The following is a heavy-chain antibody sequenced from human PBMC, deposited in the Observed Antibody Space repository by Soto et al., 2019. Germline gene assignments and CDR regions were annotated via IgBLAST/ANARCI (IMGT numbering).Heavy chain of an antibody. D-gene: IGHD7-27*01. CDR3: ARRRTGDWGNFDY. V-gene: IGHV4-31*03. CDR2: IYYSGST. CDR1: GGSISSGGYY. J-gene: IGHJ4*02. Sequence: KASETLSLTCTVSGGSISSGGYYWSWIRQHPGKGLEWIGYIYYSGSTYYNPSLKSRVTISVDTSKNQFSLKLSSVTAADTAVYYCARRRTGDWGNFDYWGQGTLVTVSS.